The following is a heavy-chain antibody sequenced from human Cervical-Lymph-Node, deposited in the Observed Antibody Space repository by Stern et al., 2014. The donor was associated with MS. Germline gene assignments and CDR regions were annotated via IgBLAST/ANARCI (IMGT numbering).Heavy chain of an antibody. Sequence: QDQLVQSGAEARAPGASMKVSCKASGYIFTDYYLHWVRQAPGQGLEWLGWIHPNSGGTNYAQNFQGRVTMTRDTSISTAYMELRWLGSADTAVYYCARGSGTAYDLRGDYWGQGTLVTVSS. CDR3: ARGSGTAYDLRGDY. CDR2: IHPNSGGT. CDR1: GYIFTDYY. D-gene: IGHD3-3*01. J-gene: IGHJ4*01. V-gene: IGHV1-2*02.